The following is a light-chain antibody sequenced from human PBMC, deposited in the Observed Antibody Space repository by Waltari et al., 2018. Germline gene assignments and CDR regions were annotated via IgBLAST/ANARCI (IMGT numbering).Light chain of an antibody. Sequence: EIVMMQSPDTLSVSPGARATLSCRTSQNIGNNLAWYQQKPGQAPRLLIYGASSTAIGIPDRFSGSGSGTEFTLTISSLQAEDFAVYLCHQYNSWPPYTFGQGTKLEIK. V-gene: IGKV3-15*01. CDR3: HQYNSWPPYT. CDR2: GAS. J-gene: IGKJ2*01. CDR1: QNIGNN.